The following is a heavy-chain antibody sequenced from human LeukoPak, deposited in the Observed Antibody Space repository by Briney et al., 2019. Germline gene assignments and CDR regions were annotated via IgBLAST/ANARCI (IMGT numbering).Heavy chain of an antibody. Sequence: EGSLRLSCTASGSTFSTYPMTWVRQAPGQGLEWVSAISGNSVTIYYADSVKGRFTISRDTSKNTLYLQKYSLRAEGTAVYYCAKILSGTYSFDLWGQGTLVTVSS. V-gene: IGHV3-23*01. CDR1: GSTFSTYP. J-gene: IGHJ4*02. CDR2: ISGNSVTI. D-gene: IGHD1-26*01. CDR3: AKILSGTYSFDL.